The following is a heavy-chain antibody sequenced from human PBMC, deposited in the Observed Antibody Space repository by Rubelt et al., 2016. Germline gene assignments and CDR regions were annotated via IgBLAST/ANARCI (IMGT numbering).Heavy chain of an antibody. CDR1: GGSFSGSY. Sequence: QVQLQQWGAGLLKPSETLSLTCAIYGGSFSGSYWSWIRQPPGKGLEWIGEINRGGDTSYNPSLKSRLTISVDTSKNQFSLKLSWLTSADTALYYGAGVRCSGGKCYPYSYFAMDVWGQGTTVTVSS. D-gene: IGHD2-15*01. J-gene: IGHJ6*02. V-gene: IGHV4-34*01. CDR2: INRGGDT. CDR3: AGVRCSGGKCYPYSYFAMDV.